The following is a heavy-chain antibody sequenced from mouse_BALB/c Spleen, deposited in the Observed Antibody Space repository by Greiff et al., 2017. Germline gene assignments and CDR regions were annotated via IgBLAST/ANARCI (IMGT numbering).Heavy chain of an antibody. D-gene: IGHD1-1*01. J-gene: IGHJ4*01. CDR2: IDPETGGT. V-gene: IGHV1-15*01. CDR3: ARGTTVDGTMDY. CDR1: GYTFTDYE. Sequence: QVQLKESGAELVRPGASVTLSCKASGYTFTDYEMHWVKQTPVHGLEWIGAIDPETGGTAYNQKFKGKATLTADKSSSTAYMELRSLTSEDSAVYYCARGTTVDGTMDYGGQGASDTVSS.